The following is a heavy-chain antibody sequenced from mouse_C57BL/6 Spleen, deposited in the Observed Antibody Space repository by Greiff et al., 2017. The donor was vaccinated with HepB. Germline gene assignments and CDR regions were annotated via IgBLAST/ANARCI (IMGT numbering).Heavy chain of an antibody. Sequence: EVQVVESGAELVKPGASVKLSCTASGFNIKDYYMHWVKQRTEQGLEWIGRIDPEDGETKYAPNFQGKATITADTSSNTAYLQLSSLTSEDTAVYYCARGDIRAYWGQGTLVTVSA. CDR1: GFNIKDYY. J-gene: IGHJ3*01. CDR3: ARGDIRAY. V-gene: IGHV14-2*01. D-gene: IGHD3-3*01. CDR2: IDPEDGET.